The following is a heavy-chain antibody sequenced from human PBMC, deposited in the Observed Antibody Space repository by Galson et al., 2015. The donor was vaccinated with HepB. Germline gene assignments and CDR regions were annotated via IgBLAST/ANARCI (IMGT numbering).Heavy chain of an antibody. CDR3: TRHASAILGTSPYFDY. V-gene: IGHV3-73*01. D-gene: IGHD1-26*01. Sequence: SLRLSCAASGLTFSDSTIHWVRQASGKGLEWVGRIRSKANIYATAYAASVKGRFTISRDDSKDTAYLQMNSLKADDTAVYYCTRHASAILGTSPYFDYWGQGTLVTVSS. CDR1: GLTFSDST. J-gene: IGHJ4*02. CDR2: IRSKANIYAT.